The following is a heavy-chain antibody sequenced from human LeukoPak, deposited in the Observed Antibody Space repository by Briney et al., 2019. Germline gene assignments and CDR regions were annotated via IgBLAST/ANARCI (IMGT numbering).Heavy chain of an antibody. D-gene: IGHD6-19*01. CDR1: DGSMISYH. J-gene: IGHJ3*02. CDR2: IYTSGST. CDR3: ARHVSRAGSDAFDI. Sequence: SETLSLTCSVSDGSMISYHWSWIRQPAGKGLEWIGRIYTSGSTDYNPSLMSRVTMSVDTSKNQFSLKLRSVTAADTAVYYCARHVSRAGSDAFDIWGQGTMVTVSS. V-gene: IGHV4-4*07.